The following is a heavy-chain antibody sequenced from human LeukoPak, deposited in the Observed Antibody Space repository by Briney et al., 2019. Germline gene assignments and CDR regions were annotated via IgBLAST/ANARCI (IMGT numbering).Heavy chain of an antibody. Sequence: GGSLRLSCAASGFTFSSHGMHWVRQAPGKGLEWVSSISRSSSYIYYADSVRGRFTISRDNARNSLYLQMNSLRAEDTAVYYCARDRADYGDWYFDLWGRGTLVTVSS. V-gene: IGHV3-21*01. J-gene: IGHJ2*01. D-gene: IGHD4-17*01. CDR1: GFTFSSHG. CDR3: ARDRADYGDWYFDL. CDR2: ISRSSSYI.